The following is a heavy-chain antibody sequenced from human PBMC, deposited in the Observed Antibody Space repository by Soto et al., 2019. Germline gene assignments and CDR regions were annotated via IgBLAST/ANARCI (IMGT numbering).Heavy chain of an antibody. D-gene: IGHD3-10*01. V-gene: IGHV4-34*01. Sequence: SETMSLTWAVYGGSFSGYYWRWIRQPPGKGLEWIGEINHSGSTNYNPSLKSRVTISVDTSKNQFSLKLSSVTAADTAVYYCARTLHPMMVRETNWFPDYWGKGTLVTVSS. J-gene: IGHJ4*02. CDR1: GGSFSGYY. CDR2: INHSGST. CDR3: ARTLHPMMVRETNWFPDY.